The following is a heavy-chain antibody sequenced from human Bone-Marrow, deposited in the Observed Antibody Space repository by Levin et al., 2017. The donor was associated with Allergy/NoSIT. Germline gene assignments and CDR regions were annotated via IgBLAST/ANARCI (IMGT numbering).Heavy chain of an antibody. D-gene: IGHD1-26*01. J-gene: IGHJ4*02. CDR1: GFTFDDYA. Sequence: GGSLRLSCAASGFTFDDYAMHWVRQAPGKGLEWVSGITSNSNNIRYADSVKGRFTISRDNAKNSLYLQMNSLRTEDTALYYCAKAGSLSSPPGDYWGQGTLVTVSS. CDR3: AKAGSLSSPPGDY. V-gene: IGHV3-9*01. CDR2: ITSNSNNI.